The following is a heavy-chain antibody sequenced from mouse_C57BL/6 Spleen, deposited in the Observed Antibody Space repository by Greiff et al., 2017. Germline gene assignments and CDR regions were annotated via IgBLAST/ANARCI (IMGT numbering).Heavy chain of an antibody. D-gene: IGHD1-1*01. Sequence: QVQLQQPGAELVKPGASVKLSCKASGYTFTSYWMHWVKQRPGRGLEWIGRIDPNSGGTKYNEKFKSKATLTVDKPSSTAYMQLSSLTSEDSAVYYCARAMTGAVVDYWYFDVWGTGTTVTVSS. J-gene: IGHJ1*03. V-gene: IGHV1-72*01. CDR1: GYTFTSYW. CDR2: IDPNSGGT. CDR3: ARAMTGAVVDYWYFDV.